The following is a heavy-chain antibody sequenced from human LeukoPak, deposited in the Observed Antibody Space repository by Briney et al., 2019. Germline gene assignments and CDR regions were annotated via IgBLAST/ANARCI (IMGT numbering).Heavy chain of an antibody. CDR3: ARDRRGYSYGSDY. Sequence: SVKVSCKASGGTFSSYAISWVRQAPGQGLEWMGRIIPIFGIANYAQKFQGRVTITADKSTSTAYMELSSLRSEDTAVYYCARDRRGYSYGSDYCGQGTLVTVSS. J-gene: IGHJ4*02. CDR1: GGTFSSYA. V-gene: IGHV1-69*04. D-gene: IGHD5-18*01. CDR2: IIPIFGIA.